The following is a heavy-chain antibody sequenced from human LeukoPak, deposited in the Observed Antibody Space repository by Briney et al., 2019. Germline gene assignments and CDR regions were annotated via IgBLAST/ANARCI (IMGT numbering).Heavy chain of an antibody. CDR1: GYTFTSYY. Sequence: ASVTVSCKAAGYTFTSYYIHWARQAPGQGLEWMGIVDPSGGRTTYAQKFQGRLTMTRDASTSTVYMELSSLRSEDTALYYCARSWIRSGRVVGYFDYWGQGTLVTVSS. CDR2: VDPSGGRT. CDR3: ARSWIRSGRVVGYFDY. D-gene: IGHD5-18*01. J-gene: IGHJ4*02. V-gene: IGHV1-46*01.